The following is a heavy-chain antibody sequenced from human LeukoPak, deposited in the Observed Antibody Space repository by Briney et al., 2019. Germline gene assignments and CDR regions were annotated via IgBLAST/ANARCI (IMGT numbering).Heavy chain of an antibody. Sequence: RRSLRLSCAASGFLFSADYMSWVRHAPGEGLGWVSIIYSGGRTYYEDSVKGRFTISRDDSKNTVYLQMNSLRAEDTAVYYCERGLGSGTYTDYYMDVWGKGTTVTVSS. J-gene: IGHJ6*03. D-gene: IGHD3-10*01. CDR3: ERGLGSGTYTDYYMDV. CDR1: GFLFSADY. CDR2: IYSGGRT. V-gene: IGHV3-53*01.